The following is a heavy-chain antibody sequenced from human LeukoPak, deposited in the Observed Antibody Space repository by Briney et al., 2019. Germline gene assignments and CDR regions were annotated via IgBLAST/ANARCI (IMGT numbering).Heavy chain of an antibody. CDR3: ARSGRGGAFDI. CDR2: IKEDGSEK. D-gene: IGHD1-26*01. CDR1: GFMFSSYW. V-gene: IGHV3-7*01. Sequence: GGSLRLSCAASGFMFSSYWMSWVRQAPGKGLEWVADIKEDGSEKFYVDSVKGRFTISGDNAKNTLYLQMNSLRAEDTAVYYCARSGRGGAFDIWGQGTMVTVSS. J-gene: IGHJ3*02.